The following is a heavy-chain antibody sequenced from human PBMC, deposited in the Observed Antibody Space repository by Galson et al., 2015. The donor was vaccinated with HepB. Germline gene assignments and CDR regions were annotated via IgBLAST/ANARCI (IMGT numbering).Heavy chain of an antibody. V-gene: IGHV5-51*01. CDR2: VYPGDSDA. D-gene: IGHD3-10*01. CDR1: GYTFTSYW. CDR3: VRHIPIEGGSGSYYIIDY. J-gene: IGHJ4*02. Sequence: QSGAEVKKPGESLKISCKGSGYTFTSYWIGWVRQMPGKGLEWMGIVYPGDSDARYSPSFQGQVTISADMSISTAYLEWSGLKASDSAMYYCVRHIPIEGGSGSYYIIDYWGQGTLVTVSS.